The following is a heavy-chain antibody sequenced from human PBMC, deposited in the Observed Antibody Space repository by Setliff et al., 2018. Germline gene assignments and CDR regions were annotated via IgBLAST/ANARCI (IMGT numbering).Heavy chain of an antibody. D-gene: IGHD6-25*01. Sequence: LSLTCAVYGDSFSDYYWSWIRQPPGKGLEWLSKISGSGITIFYADSVRGRFTISRDNAQKTLYLHMNNLRADDTAVFYCVPGRGSWGQGALVTVSS. CDR3: VPGRGS. J-gene: IGHJ5*02. V-gene: IGHV3-11*04. CDR1: GDSFSDYY. CDR2: ISGSGITI.